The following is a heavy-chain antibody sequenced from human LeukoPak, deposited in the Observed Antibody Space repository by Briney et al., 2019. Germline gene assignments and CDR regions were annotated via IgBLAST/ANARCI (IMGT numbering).Heavy chain of an antibody. D-gene: IGHD3-10*01. Sequence: SETLSLTCAVYGGSFSGYYWSWIRQPPGKGLEWIGSIYYSGSTYYNPSLKSRVTISVDTSKNQFSLKLSSVTAADTAVYYCARRSSGLLWFGELFWGQGTLVTVSS. CDR1: GGSFSGYY. V-gene: IGHV4-34*01. CDR3: ARRSSGLLWFGELF. J-gene: IGHJ4*02. CDR2: IYYSGST.